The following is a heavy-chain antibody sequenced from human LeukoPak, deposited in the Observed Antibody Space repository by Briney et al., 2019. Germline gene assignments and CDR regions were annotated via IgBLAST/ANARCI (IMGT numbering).Heavy chain of an antibody. CDR3: AEVLVVVVVAALDAFDI. J-gene: IGHJ3*02. Sequence: PGGSLRLSCAASGFTFSSYVMSWVRQAPGKGLEWVSAISGSGGSTYYADSVKGRFTISRDNSKNTLYLQMNSLRAEDTAVYYCAEVLVVVVVAALDAFDIWGQGTMVTVSS. D-gene: IGHD2-15*01. CDR2: ISGSGGST. V-gene: IGHV3-23*01. CDR1: GFTFSSYV.